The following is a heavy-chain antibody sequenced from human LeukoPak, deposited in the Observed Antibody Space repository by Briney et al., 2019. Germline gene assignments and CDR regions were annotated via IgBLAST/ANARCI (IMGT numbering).Heavy chain of an antibody. Sequence: TGGSLRLSCAASGFTFSSYAMSCVRQAPGKGLEWVSAISGSGGSTYYADSVKGRFTISRDNSENTLYLQMNSLRAEDTAVYYCAKGPPNVVVPAAMVGSDWFDPWGQGTLVTVSS. CDR2: ISGSGGST. CDR3: AKGPPNVVVPAAMVGSDWFDP. D-gene: IGHD2-2*01. CDR1: GFTFSSYA. V-gene: IGHV3-23*01. J-gene: IGHJ5*02.